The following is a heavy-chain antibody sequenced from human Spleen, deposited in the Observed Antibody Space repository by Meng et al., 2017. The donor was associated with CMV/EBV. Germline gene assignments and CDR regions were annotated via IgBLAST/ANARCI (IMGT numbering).Heavy chain of an antibody. CDR2: VYHTGIT. CDR3: ARDSSGWYDGYFDY. J-gene: IGHJ4*02. V-gene: IGHV4-34*01. D-gene: IGHD6-19*01. Sequence: AVFGDSMAPYHWSWIRQSPGKGLTWIGKVYHTGITDYNPSLRSRVTISVDTSKNQFSLKLLSVTAADTAVYYCARDSSGWYDGYFDYWGQGTLVTVSS. CDR1: GDSMAPYH.